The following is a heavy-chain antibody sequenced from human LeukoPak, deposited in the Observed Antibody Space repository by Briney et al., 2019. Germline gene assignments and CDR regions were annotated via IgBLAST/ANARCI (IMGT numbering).Heavy chain of an antibody. D-gene: IGHD3-9*01. V-gene: IGHV4-34*01. Sequence: SETLSLPCAVYGGSFTGYYWSWIRQPPGKGLEWIGEITHSGSTNYNPSLKSRVIISVDTSKNQFSLKLSSVTAADTAVYYCAALYYSLLTGYRDYWGQGTLARVSS. J-gene: IGHJ4*02. CDR1: GGSFTGYY. CDR2: ITHSGST. CDR3: AALYYSLLTGYRDY.